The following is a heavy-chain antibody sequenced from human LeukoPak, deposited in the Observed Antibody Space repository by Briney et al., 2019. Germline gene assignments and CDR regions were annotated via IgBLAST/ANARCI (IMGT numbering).Heavy chain of an antibody. J-gene: IGHJ6*03. Sequence: ASVKVSCKASGGTFSSYAISWVRQAPGQGLEWMGGIIPIFGTANYAQKFQGRVTITTDESTSTAYMELSSLRSEDTAVYYCASSYCSGGSCYGSLYYYYYYMDVWGKGTTVTVS. V-gene: IGHV1-69*05. D-gene: IGHD2-15*01. CDR1: GGTFSSYA. CDR3: ASSYCSGGSCYGSLYYYYYYMDV. CDR2: IIPIFGTA.